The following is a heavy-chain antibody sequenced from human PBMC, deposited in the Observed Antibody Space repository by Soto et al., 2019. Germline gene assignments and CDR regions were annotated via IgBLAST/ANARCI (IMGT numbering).Heavy chain of an antibody. CDR1: GYSFTSYW. Sequence: GESLKISFKGSGYSFTSYWISWVHQMPGKGLEWMGRIDPSDSYTNYSPSFQGHVTISADKSISTAYLQWSSLKASDTAMYYCARGSKILTGYHYWGQGTLVTVSS. CDR2: IDPSDSYT. CDR3: ARGSKILTGYHY. J-gene: IGHJ4*02. V-gene: IGHV5-10-1*01. D-gene: IGHD3-9*01.